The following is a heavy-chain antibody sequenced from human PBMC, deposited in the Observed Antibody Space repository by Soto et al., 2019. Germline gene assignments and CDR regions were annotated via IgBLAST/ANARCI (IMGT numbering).Heavy chain of an antibody. CDR2: IKTDGTAT. V-gene: IGHV3-74*01. CDR1: GFTFSSYW. CDR3: AKDLSWGQCDY. Sequence: EVPLVESGGGLVQPGGSLRLSCAASGFTFSSYWMHWVRQDPGKGLVWVSSIKTDGTATQYEDSVKGRFTVSRDNAKNTLYLQMNSLRAEDTAVYYCAKDLSWGQCDYWGQGTLVTVSS. J-gene: IGHJ4*02. D-gene: IGHD3-16*01.